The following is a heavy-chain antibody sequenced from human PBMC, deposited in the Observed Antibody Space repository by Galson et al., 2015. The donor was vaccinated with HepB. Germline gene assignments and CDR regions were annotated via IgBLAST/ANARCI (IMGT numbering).Heavy chain of an antibody. J-gene: IGHJ4*02. V-gene: IGHV5-51*01. Sequence: QSGAEVKKPGESLKMSCKGSGYSFTNSWIGWVRQVPGKGLEWMAIIYPGDSDTRYSPSFQGQVTISADKSISTAYLQWSSLRASDTAMYYCARGRGYCISTSRDDFDDWGQGTLGTVSS. CDR3: ARGRGYCISTSRDDFDD. D-gene: IGHD2-2*01. CDR1: GYSFTNSW. CDR2: IYPGDSDT.